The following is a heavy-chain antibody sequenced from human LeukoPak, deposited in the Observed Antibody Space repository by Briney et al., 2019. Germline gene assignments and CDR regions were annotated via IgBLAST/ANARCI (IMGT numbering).Heavy chain of an antibody. CDR3: AGLPLQPWSSGFDY. Sequence: SETLSLTCTVSGGSISSYYWSWIRQPPGKGLEWIGYIYYSGSTNYNPSLKSRVTISVDTSKNQFSLELSSVTAADTAVYYCAGLPLQPWSSGFDYWGQGTLVTVSS. V-gene: IGHV4-59*01. CDR2: IYYSGST. D-gene: IGHD6-19*01. J-gene: IGHJ4*02. CDR1: GGSISSYY.